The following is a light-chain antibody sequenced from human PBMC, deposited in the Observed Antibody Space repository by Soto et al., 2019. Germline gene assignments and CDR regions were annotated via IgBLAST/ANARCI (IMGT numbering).Light chain of an antibody. J-gene: IGKJ1*01. CDR2: AAS. CDR1: QGISNY. CDR3: QKYNSAPWT. Sequence: DIQMTQSPVSLSASVGDRVTITCRASQGISNYLDWYQQKPGKVPKLLIYAASTLQSGVPSRFSGSGSGADFTLTISGLQPEDVATYYCQKYNSAPWTFGQGTKVEIK. V-gene: IGKV1-27*01.